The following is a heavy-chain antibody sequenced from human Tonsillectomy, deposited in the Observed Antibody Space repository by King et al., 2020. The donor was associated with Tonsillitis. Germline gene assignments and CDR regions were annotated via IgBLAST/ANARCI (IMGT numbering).Heavy chain of an antibody. CDR1: GFPFTSYA. Sequence: EVQLVESGGGLEQPGGSLRLSCAASGFPFTSYAMSWVRQAPGKGLEWISVISGRGGSTYYVDSVKGRFSISRDSSKNTLYLQMNSLRAEDTALYYCAKGRPTWDLWSGSLEFDIWGQGTMVTVSS. D-gene: IGHD3-3*01. CDR3: AKGRPTWDLWSGSLEFDI. CDR2: ISGRGGST. V-gene: IGHV3-23*04. J-gene: IGHJ3*02.